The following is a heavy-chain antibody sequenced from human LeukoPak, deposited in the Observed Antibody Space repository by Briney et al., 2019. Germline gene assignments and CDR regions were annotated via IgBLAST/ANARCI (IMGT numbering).Heavy chain of an antibody. V-gene: IGHV1-18*01. CDR3: ASRPVRPNDSSGYYYRFLEGEHPFDY. J-gene: IGHJ4*02. CDR2: ISAYNGNT. D-gene: IGHD3-22*01. CDR1: GYTFTSYG. Sequence: ASVKVSCKASGYTFTSYGISWVRQAPGQGLEWMGWISAYNGNTNYAQKLQGRVTMTTDTSTSTAYMELRSLRSDDTAVYYCASRPVRPNDSSGYYYRFLEGEHPFDYWGQGTLVTVSS.